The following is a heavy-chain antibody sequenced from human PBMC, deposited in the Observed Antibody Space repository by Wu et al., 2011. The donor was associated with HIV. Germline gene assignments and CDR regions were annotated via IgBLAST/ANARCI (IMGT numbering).Heavy chain of an antibody. J-gene: IGHJ4*02. CDR2: LIPVYATP. V-gene: IGHV1-69*14. Sequence: QVQLLQSGAEVKKPGSSVKVSCQSSGDPFSTFAFTWVRQAPGQGLEWVGTLIPVYATPTYAQKFQGRVTITADKSTSTAYMELSSLTSEDTAVYYCARDLGGDEDYWGQGTLVTVSS. D-gene: IGHD2-21*01. CDR1: GDPFSTFA. CDR3: ARDLGGDEDY.